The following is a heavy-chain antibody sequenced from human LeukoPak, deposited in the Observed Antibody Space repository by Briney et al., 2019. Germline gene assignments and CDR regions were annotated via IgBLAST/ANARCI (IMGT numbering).Heavy chain of an antibody. CDR3: ARRPRSTVAYYYYMDV. Sequence: SETLSLTCTVSGGSISSSSYYWGWIRQPPGTGLEWIGSIYYSGSTYYNPSLKSRVTISVDTSKNQFSLKLSSVTAADTAVYYCARRPRSTVAYYYYMDVWGKGTTVTISS. V-gene: IGHV4-39*01. J-gene: IGHJ6*03. CDR2: IYYSGST. CDR1: GGSISSSSYY. D-gene: IGHD4-23*01.